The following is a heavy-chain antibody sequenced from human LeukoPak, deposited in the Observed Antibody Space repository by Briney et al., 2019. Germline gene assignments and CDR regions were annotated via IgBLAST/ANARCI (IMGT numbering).Heavy chain of an antibody. D-gene: IGHD6-6*01. CDR3: ARGRPYMDV. V-gene: IGHV4-34*01. Sequence: GSLRLSCAASGFTFSSYSMNWVRQPPGKGLEWIGEINHSGSTNYNPSLKSRVTISVDTSKNQFSLKLSSVTAADTAVYYCARGRPYMDVWGKGTTVTVSS. CDR2: INHSGST. CDR1: GFTFSSYS. J-gene: IGHJ6*03.